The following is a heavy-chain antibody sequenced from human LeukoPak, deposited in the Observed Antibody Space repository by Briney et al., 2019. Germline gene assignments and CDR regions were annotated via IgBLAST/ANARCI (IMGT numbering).Heavy chain of an antibody. J-gene: IGHJ6*03. CDR3: ARTTEGGYTYDYFYYYYMDV. Sequence: PSETLSLTCTVSGGSISSYYWSWIRQPPGKGLEWIGYIYYSGSTNYNPSLKSRVTISVDLSKNQFSLKLSSVTAADTAVYYCARTTEGGYTYDYFYYYYMDVWGKGTTVTISS. CDR1: GGSISSYY. D-gene: IGHD5-18*01. V-gene: IGHV4-59*01. CDR2: IYYSGST.